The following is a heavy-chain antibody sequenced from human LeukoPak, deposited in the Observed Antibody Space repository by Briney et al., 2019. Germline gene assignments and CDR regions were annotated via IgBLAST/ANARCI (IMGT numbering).Heavy chain of an antibody. Sequence: ASVKVSCKASGGTFSSYAISWVRQAPGQGLEWMGGIMPIFGTANYAQKFQGRVTITADESTSTAYMELSSLRSEDTAVYYCASLLFADAFDIWGQGTMVTVSS. CDR2: IMPIFGTA. CDR1: GGTFSSYA. CDR3: ASLLFADAFDI. J-gene: IGHJ3*02. V-gene: IGHV1-69*01.